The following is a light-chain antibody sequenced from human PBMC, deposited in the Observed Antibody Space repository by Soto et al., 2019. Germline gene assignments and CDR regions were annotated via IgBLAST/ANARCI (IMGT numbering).Light chain of an antibody. CDR2: GTS. CDR3: HQYGDSPQWT. CDR1: QTVSRNY. Sequence: EIVLTQSPGTLSLSPGERATLSCRASQTVSRNYLAWYQQKTGQAPRLLIYGTSRRATGIPDRFGGSGSGTDFTLTISRPEPEDLAIYYCHQYGDSPQWTFGQGTKVEF. J-gene: IGKJ1*01. V-gene: IGKV3-20*01.